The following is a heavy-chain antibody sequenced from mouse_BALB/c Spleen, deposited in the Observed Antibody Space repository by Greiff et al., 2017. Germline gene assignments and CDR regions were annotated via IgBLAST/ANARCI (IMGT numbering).Heavy chain of an antibody. CDR1: GFTFSSYG. Sequence: EVKLMESGGDLVKPGGSLKLSCAASGFTFSSYGMSWVRQTPDKRLEWVATISSGGSYTYYPDSVKGRFTISRDNAKNTLYLQMSSLKSEDTAMYYCARQRPMDYWGQGTSVTVSS. J-gene: IGHJ4*01. V-gene: IGHV5-6*01. CDR3: ARQRPMDY. CDR2: ISSGGSYT.